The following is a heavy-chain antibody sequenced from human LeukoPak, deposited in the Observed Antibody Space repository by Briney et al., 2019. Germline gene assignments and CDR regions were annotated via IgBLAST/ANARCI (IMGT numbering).Heavy chain of an antibody. Sequence: SVKVSCKASGYTFTSYGISWVRQAPGQGLEWMGGIIPIFGTANYAQKFQGRVTITADESTSTAYMELSSLRSEDTAVYYCARGPYYYGSGSYEYYFDYWGQGTLVTVSS. CDR3: ARGPYYYGSGSYEYYFDY. D-gene: IGHD3-10*01. CDR1: GYTFTSYG. CDR2: IIPIFGTA. V-gene: IGHV1-69*13. J-gene: IGHJ4*02.